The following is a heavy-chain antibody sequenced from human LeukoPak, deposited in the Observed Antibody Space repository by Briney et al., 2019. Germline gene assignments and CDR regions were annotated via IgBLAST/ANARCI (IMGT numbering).Heavy chain of an antibody. J-gene: IGHJ3*02. V-gene: IGHV3-30*02. Sequence: GGSLRLSCAASGFTFSSYGMHWVRQAPGKGLEWVAFIRYDGSNKYYADSVKGRFTISRDNSKNTLYLQMNSLRAEDTAVYYWARDKWEPRYAFDIWGQGTMVTVSS. CDR2: IRYDGSNK. D-gene: IGHD1-26*01. CDR3: ARDKWEPRYAFDI. CDR1: GFTFSSYG.